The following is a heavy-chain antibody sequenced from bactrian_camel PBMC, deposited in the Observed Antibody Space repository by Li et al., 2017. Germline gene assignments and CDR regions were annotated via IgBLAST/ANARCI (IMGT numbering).Heavy chain of an antibody. CDR3: AADYRRAFGGSCDGFGY. Sequence: HVQLVESGGGSVQAGGSLRLSCVASSSISGNKCVAWFRQAPGKEREGVAYIGVSGTTAYADSVKGRFSISRDNAKNAVYLQMNNLKPEDTGVYYCAADYRRAFGGSCDGFGYWGQGTQVTVS. J-gene: IGHJ6*01. CDR1: SSISGNKC. D-gene: IGHD2*01. CDR2: IGVSGTT. V-gene: IGHV3S53*01.